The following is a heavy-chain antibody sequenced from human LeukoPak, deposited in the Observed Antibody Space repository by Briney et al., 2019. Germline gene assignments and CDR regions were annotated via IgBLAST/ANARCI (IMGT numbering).Heavy chain of an antibody. CDR2: ISAYNGNT. CDR1: GYTFTSYG. Sequence: ASVKVSCKASGYTFTSYGISWVRQAPGQGLGWMGWISAYNGNTNYAQKLQGRVTMTTDTSTSTAYMELRSLRSDDTAVYYCAREPWVRGYCSGGSCYGDYYYMDVWGKGTTVTVSS. V-gene: IGHV1-18*01. D-gene: IGHD2-15*01. CDR3: AREPWVRGYCSGGSCYGDYYYMDV. J-gene: IGHJ6*03.